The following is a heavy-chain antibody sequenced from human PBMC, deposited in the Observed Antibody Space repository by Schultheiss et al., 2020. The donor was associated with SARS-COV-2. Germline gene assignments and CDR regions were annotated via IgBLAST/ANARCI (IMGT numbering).Heavy chain of an antibody. CDR1: GGSFSGYY. Sequence: SETLSLTCAVYGGSFSGYYWSWIRQPPGKGLEWIGEINHSGSTNYNPSLKSRVTISVDTSKNQFSLKLSSVTAADTAVYYCARGVGAGSSYYFDYWGQGTLVTVSS. D-gene: IGHD3-16*01. J-gene: IGHJ4*02. CDR2: INHSGST. CDR3: ARGVGAGSSYYFDY. V-gene: IGHV4-34*01.